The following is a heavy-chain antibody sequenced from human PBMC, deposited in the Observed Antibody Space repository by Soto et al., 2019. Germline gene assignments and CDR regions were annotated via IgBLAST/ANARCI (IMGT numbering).Heavy chain of an antibody. CDR2: IKQDGSEK. CDR3: ARVRDDFWSGKRGGMDV. D-gene: IGHD3-3*01. Sequence: PGWSLRLSCAASGFTFSRYWMSWVRQAPGKGLEWVANIKQDGSEKYYVDSVKGRFTISRDNAKNSLYLQMNSLRAEDTAVYYCARVRDDFWSGKRGGMDVWGQGTTVTVSS. V-gene: IGHV3-7*03. J-gene: IGHJ6*02. CDR1: GFTFSRYW.